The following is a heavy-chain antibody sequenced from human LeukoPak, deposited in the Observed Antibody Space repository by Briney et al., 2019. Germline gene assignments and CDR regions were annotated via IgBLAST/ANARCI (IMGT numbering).Heavy chain of an antibody. D-gene: IGHD4-23*01. V-gene: IGHV4-34*01. CDR2: INHSGST. CDR3: ARGSRYGGNSGLPGN. J-gene: IGHJ4*02. CDR1: GGSFSGYY. Sequence: SESLSLTCAVSGGSFSGYYWSWIRQPPGKGLEWIWEINHSGSTNYNPSLTGRVTISVDTSKNQFSLKLSSVTAADTAVYYCARGSRYGGNSGLPGNWGQGTLVTVSS.